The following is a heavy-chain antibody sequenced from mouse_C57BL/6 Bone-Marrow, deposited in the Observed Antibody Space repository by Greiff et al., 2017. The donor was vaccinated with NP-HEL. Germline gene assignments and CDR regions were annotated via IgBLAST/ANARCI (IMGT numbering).Heavy chain of an antibody. Sequence: QVQLQQPGAELVKPGASVKLSCKASGYTFTSYWMHWVKQRPGQGLEWIGMIHPNSGSTNYNEKFKSKATLTVDKSSSTAYMQLSSLTSEDSAVYYCARRGYYDYYGSSYFDYWGQGTTLTVSS. V-gene: IGHV1-64*01. D-gene: IGHD1-1*01. J-gene: IGHJ2*01. CDR2: IHPNSGST. CDR1: GYTFTSYW. CDR3: ARRGYYDYYGSSYFDY.